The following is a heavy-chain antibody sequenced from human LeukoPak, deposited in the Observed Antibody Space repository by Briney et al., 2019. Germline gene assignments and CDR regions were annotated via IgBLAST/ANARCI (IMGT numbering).Heavy chain of an antibody. Sequence: NAGGSLRLSCAASGFTFSSYSMNWVRQAPGKGLEWVSSISSSSSYIYYADSVKGRFTISRDNAKNSLYLQMNSLRAEDTAVYYCARDLMAIMVHWGQGTLVTVSS. D-gene: IGHD2-8*01. CDR1: GFTFSSYS. V-gene: IGHV3-21*01. J-gene: IGHJ4*02. CDR2: ISSSSSYI. CDR3: ARDLMAIMVH.